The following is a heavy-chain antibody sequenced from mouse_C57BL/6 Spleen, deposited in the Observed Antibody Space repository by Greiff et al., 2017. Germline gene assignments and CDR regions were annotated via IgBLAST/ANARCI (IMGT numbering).Heavy chain of an antibody. D-gene: IGHD2-5*01. CDR3: GHSNPAWFAY. CDR2: IYPGDGDT. Sequence: QVQLQQSGPELVKPGASVKISCKASGYAFSSSWMNWVKQRPGKGLEWIGRIYPGDGDTNYNGKFKGKATLTADKSSSTAYMQLSSLTAEDSAVYFCGHSNPAWFAYWGQGTLVTVSA. J-gene: IGHJ3*01. V-gene: IGHV1-82*01. CDR1: GYAFSSSW.